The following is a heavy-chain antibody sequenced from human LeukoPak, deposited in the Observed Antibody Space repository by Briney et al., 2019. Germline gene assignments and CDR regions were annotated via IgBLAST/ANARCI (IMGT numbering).Heavy chain of an antibody. Sequence: GGSLRLSCAASGFTFSSYGMSWVRQAPGKGLEWVSGISGSGGSTYYADSVKGRFTISRDNSKNTLYLQMNSLRAEDTAVHYCAKVVNYGSGSYYNLTVRKLNYYYYMDVWGKGTTVTVSS. V-gene: IGHV3-23*01. CDR2: ISGSGGST. CDR3: AKVVNYGSGSYYNLTVRKLNYYYYMDV. J-gene: IGHJ6*03. D-gene: IGHD3-10*01. CDR1: GFTFSSYG.